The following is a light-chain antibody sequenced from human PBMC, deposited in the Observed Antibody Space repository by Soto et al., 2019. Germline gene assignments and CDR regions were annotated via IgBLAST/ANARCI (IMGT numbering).Light chain of an antibody. Sequence: AIRMTQSPASLSAYTGDRVTNTYRASQGISSYLAWYQQKPGKAPKLLIYAASTLQSGVPSRFSGSGSGTDFTLTISCLQSEDFATYYCQQYYSYPPTFGQGTKVDIK. V-gene: IGKV1-8*01. CDR3: QQYYSYPPT. CDR2: AAS. CDR1: QGISSY. J-gene: IGKJ1*01.